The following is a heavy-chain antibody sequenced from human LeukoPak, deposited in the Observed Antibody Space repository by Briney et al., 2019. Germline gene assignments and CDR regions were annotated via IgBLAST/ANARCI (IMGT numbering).Heavy chain of an antibody. CDR1: GYTFTSYG. Sequence: ASVKVSCKASGYTFTSYGISWVRQAPGQGLEWMGWISAYNGNTNYAQKLQGRVTMTTDTSTSTAYMELRSLRSDDTAVYYCARVSSNNYYDSSGYDAFDIWGQGTMVTVSS. CDR2: ISAYNGNT. V-gene: IGHV1-18*01. D-gene: IGHD3-22*01. J-gene: IGHJ3*02. CDR3: ARVSSNNYYDSSGYDAFDI.